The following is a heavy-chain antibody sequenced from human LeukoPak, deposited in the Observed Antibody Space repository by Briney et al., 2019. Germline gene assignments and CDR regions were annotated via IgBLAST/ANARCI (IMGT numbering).Heavy chain of an antibody. V-gene: IGHV4-39*01. Sequence: PSETLSLTCTASGGSISSSSDYWGWIRQPPGKGLEWIGSIYYSGNTYYNPSLKSRVTISVDTSKKQFSLKLSSVTAADTAVYYCASTPSGSSAWYYFDKWGQGTLVTVSS. D-gene: IGHD6-19*01. CDR3: ASTPSGSSAWYYFDK. CDR2: IYYSGNT. CDR1: GGSISSSSDY. J-gene: IGHJ4*02.